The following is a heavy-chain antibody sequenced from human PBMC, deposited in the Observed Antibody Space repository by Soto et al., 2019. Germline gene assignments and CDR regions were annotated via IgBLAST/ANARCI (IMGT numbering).Heavy chain of an antibody. CDR1: GFTFSSYS. CDR2: ISPSSSSI. D-gene: IGHD3-22*01. V-gene: IGHV3-48*01. CDR3: ARVAYYYDSSGYFY. J-gene: IGHJ4*02. Sequence: PGGSLRLSCAASGFTFSSYSMHWVRQAPGKGLEWVSYISPSSSSIYYADSVKGRFTISRDNAKNSLYLQMNSLRAEDTVVYYCARVAYYYDSSGYFYWGQGTLVTVSS.